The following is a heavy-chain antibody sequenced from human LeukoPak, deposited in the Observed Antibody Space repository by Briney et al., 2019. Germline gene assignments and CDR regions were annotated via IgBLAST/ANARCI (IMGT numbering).Heavy chain of an antibody. CDR2: ISSSSSYI. Sequence: NSGGSLRLSCAASGFTFSSYSMTWVRQAPGKGLEWVSSISSSSSYIYYADSVKGRFTISRDNAKNSLYLQMNSLRAEDTAVYYCARGSYCSSTSCSVHYGMDVWGQGTTVTVSS. D-gene: IGHD2-2*01. CDR3: ARGSYCSSTSCSVHYGMDV. V-gene: IGHV3-21*01. CDR1: GFTFSSYS. J-gene: IGHJ6*02.